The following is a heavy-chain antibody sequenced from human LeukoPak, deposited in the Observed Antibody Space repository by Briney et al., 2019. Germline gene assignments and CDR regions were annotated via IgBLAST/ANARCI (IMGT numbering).Heavy chain of an antibody. D-gene: IGHD2-21*02. Sequence: ASVKVSCKASGYSFTGYYIHWVRQAPGQGLEWMGWINPNSGGTNYAQKFQGRVTMTRDTSISTAYMELGSLRSDDTAVYYCAREGDWAWFDYWGQGTLVTVSS. CDR1: GYSFTGYY. CDR3: AREGDWAWFDY. J-gene: IGHJ4*02. V-gene: IGHV1-2*02. CDR2: INPNSGGT.